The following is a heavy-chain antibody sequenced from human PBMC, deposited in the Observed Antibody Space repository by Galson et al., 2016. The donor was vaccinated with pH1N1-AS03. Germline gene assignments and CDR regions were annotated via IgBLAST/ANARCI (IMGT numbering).Heavy chain of an antibody. CDR3: ASLVVDYDILTGYYHYFNN. D-gene: IGHD3-9*01. J-gene: IGHJ4*02. V-gene: IGHV4-38-2*01. CDR2: IYHGGTT. Sequence: SETLSLTCGVSGSSIISDNYWGWIRQPPERGLEGIGSIYHGGTTYYNPSLKSRVTVSVDTSKNQFSLKLTSVTAADTAVYYCASLVVDYDILTGYYHYFNNWGQGTLVSVSS. CDR1: GSSIISDNY.